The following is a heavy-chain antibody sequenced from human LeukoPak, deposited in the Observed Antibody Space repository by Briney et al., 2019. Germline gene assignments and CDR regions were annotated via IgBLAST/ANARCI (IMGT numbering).Heavy chain of an antibody. CDR2: IYSDGST. CDR3: ARDDIGVAGIDY. V-gene: IGHV3-53*01. D-gene: IGHD6-19*01. J-gene: IGHJ4*02. Sequence: GGSLRLSCAASGLTVSSNYMSWVRQAPGKGLEWVSVIYSDGSTYNADSVKGRFTISRDNSKNTMYLQMNSLRVEDTAVYYCARDDIGVAGIDYWGQGTLVTVSS. CDR1: GLTVSSNY.